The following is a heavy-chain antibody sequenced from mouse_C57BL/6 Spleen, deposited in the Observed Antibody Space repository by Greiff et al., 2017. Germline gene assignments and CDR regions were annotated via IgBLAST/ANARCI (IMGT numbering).Heavy chain of an antibody. V-gene: IGHV1-82*01. CDR2: IYPGDGDT. D-gene: IGHD1-1*01. Sequence: QVQLQQSGPELVKPGASVKISCKASGYEFSSSWMNWVKQRPGKGLEWIGRIYPGDGDTNYNGKFKGKATLTADKSSSTAYMQLSSLTSEDSAVYFCAKDGSSYGYFDVWGTGTTVTVSS. CDR1: GYEFSSSW. CDR3: AKDGSSYGYFDV. J-gene: IGHJ1*03.